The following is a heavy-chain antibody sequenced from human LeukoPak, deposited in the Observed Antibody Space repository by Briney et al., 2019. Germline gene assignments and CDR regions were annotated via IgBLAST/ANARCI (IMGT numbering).Heavy chain of an antibody. CDR1: GFTFSNLG. J-gene: IGHJ4*02. Sequence: PGGSLRLSCAASGFTFSNLGMSWVRQAPGKGPEWLSGISADGGSPYYADSMKGRFAVSRDNSKDILYLQMDSLRAEDTAVYYCARDSTKGLQLDYSDNWGQGTLVTVSS. CDR2: ISADGGSP. CDR3: ARDSTKGLQLDYSDN. V-gene: IGHV3-23*01. D-gene: IGHD5-24*01.